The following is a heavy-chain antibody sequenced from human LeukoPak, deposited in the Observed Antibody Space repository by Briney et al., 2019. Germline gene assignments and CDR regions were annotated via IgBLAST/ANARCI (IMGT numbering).Heavy chain of an antibody. D-gene: IGHD3-16*01. J-gene: IGHJ5*02. V-gene: IGHV1-18*01. CDR2: ISGYNGNT. CDR1: GYTFTTYV. CDR3: ARTSHESVLYWSDP. Sequence: VASVKVSCKASGYTFTTYVISWVRQAPGQGLEWMGWISGYNGNTNYAQKFQGRVTMTTDTSTSTAYMELRSLRSDDTAVYYCARTSHESVLYWSDPWGQGTLVNVSS.